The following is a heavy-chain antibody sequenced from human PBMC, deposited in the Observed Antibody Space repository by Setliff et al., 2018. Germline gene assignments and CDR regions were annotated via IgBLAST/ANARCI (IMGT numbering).Heavy chain of an antibody. V-gene: IGHV4-39*01. D-gene: IGHD5-12*01. CDR3: ARHVKVATEYFDC. J-gene: IGHJ4*02. CDR1: GGSISSGSDY. Sequence: SETLSLTCTVSGGSISSGSDYWAWIRQPPGKGLEWLGTVYHSGGTYYNPSLKSRVTMSVDTSKNLFSLKLNSVTAADTALYYCARHVKVATEYFDCWGQGTLVAVSS. CDR2: VYHSGGT.